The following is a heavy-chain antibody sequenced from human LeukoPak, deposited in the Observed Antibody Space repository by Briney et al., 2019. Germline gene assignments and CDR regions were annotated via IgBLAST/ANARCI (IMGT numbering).Heavy chain of an antibody. CDR3: ARDSANVVGAKSIFDY. CDR2: ISYDGSNK. CDR1: GFTFSSYA. V-gene: IGHV3-30*04. D-gene: IGHD1-26*01. Sequence: HAGGSLRLSCAASGFTFSSYAMHWVRQAPGKGLEWVAVISYDGSNKYYADSVKGRFTISRDNAKNSLHLQMSSLRAEDTAVYYCARDSANVVGAKSIFDYWGQGALVTVSS. J-gene: IGHJ4*02.